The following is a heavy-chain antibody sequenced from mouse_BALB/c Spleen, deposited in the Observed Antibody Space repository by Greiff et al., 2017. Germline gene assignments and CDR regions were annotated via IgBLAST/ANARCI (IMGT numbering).Heavy chain of an antibody. V-gene: IGHV3-6*02. J-gene: IGHJ2*01. Sequence: EVQLQQSGPGLVKPSQSLSLTCSVTGYSITSGYYWNWIRQFPGNKLEWMGYISYDGSNNYNPSLKNRISITRDTSKNQFFLKLNSVTTEDTATYYCARGGNYIDYWGQGTTLTVSS. CDR3: ARGGNYIDY. CDR1: GYSITSGYY. CDR2: ISYDGSN.